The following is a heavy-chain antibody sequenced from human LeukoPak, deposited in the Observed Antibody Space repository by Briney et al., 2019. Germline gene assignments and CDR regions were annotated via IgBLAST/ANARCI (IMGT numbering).Heavy chain of an antibody. J-gene: IGHJ4*02. D-gene: IGHD4-17*01. V-gene: IGHV4-34*01. CDR2: INHSGST. Sequence: SETLSLTCAVYGGSFSGYYWSWIRQPPGKGLEWIGEINHSGSTNYNPSLKSRVTISVDTSKNQFSLKLSSVTAADTAVYYRARGSDYGDYPYYFDYWGQGTLVTVSS. CDR3: ARGSDYGDYPYYFDY. CDR1: GGSFSGYY.